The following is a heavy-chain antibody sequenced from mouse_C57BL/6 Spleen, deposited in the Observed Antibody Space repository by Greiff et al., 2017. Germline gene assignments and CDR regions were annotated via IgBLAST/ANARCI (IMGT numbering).Heavy chain of an antibody. CDR3: ARGGTTVVATSYWYFDV. J-gene: IGHJ1*03. D-gene: IGHD1-1*01. CDR1: GFTFSSYA. V-gene: IGHV5-4*01. CDR2: ISDGGSYT. Sequence: EVQLQESGGGLVKPGGSLKLSCAASGFTFSSYAMSWVRQTPEKRLEWVATISDGGSYTYYPDNVKGRFTISRDNAKNNLYLQMSHLKSEETAMYYCARGGTTVVATSYWYFDVWGTGTTVTVSS.